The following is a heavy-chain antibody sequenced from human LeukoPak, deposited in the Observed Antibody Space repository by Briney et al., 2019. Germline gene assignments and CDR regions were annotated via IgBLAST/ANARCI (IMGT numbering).Heavy chain of an antibody. CDR3: ARAVFSYCSGGSCPYFDY. CDR1: ADSISSSSFS. V-gene: IGHV4-39*07. D-gene: IGHD2-15*01. J-gene: IGHJ4*02. Sequence: SETLSPTCTVSADSISSSSFSWGWIRQPPGKGLGGIGNIYYSGSTYYNPSLKSRIIISVDTSKNQFSLKLSSVTAADTAIYYCARAVFSYCSGGSCPYFDYWGQGTLVTVSS. CDR2: IYYSGST.